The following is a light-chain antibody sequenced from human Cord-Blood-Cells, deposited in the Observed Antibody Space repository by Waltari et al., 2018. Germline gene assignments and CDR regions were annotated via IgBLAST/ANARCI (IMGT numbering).Light chain of an antibody. CDR2: DAS. CDR3: QQRSNWLT. CDR1: QSVSSY. Sequence: EIVLTQSPATLSLSPGERATLSCRASQSVSSYLAWYQQKPGQAPRHRFCDASNGATGIPARFSGSGSGTDFTLTISSLETEDFAVYYCQQRSNWLTFGGGTKVEIK. J-gene: IGKJ4*01. V-gene: IGKV3-11*01.